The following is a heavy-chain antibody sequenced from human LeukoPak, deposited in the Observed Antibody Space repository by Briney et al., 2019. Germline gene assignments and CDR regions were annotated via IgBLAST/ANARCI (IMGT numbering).Heavy chain of an antibody. CDR2: IYSGGST. J-gene: IGHJ6*02. CDR1: GFTVSSNY. CDR3: ARVRAYCGGDCYSGYYYYGMDV. D-gene: IGHD2-21*02. Sequence: GGSLRLSCAASGFTVSSNYMSWVRQAPGKGLEWVSVIYSGGSTCYADSVKGRFTISRDNSKNTLYLQMNSLRAEDTAVYYCARVRAYCGGDCYSGYYYYGMDVWGQGTTVTVSS. V-gene: IGHV3-53*01.